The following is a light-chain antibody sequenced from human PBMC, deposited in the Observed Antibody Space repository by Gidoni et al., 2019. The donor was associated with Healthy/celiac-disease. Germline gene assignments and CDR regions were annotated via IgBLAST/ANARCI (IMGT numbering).Light chain of an antibody. J-gene: IGKJ5*01. CDR3: QQYDNLPPT. Sequence: IHIFLSPSSPSASVGDRVTIICQASQDISNSLNWYQQKPGKAPKHQIYDAGDLETGVPTRFSRSGTGADITFTINSLEPESIATYYWQQYDNLPPTFGQGTRLEIK. V-gene: IGKV1-33*01. CDR2: DAG. CDR1: QDISNS.